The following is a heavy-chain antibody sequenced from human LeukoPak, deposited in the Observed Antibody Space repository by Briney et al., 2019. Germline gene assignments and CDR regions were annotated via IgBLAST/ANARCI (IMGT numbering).Heavy chain of an antibody. D-gene: IGHD3/OR15-3a*01. Sequence: GRSLRLSCVASGFIFSSYGMHWVRQAPGKGLEWVGIIWYDGSNKDYADSVKGRFTIPRDNSKNTLYLQMNTLRAEDTAVYYCVKDWTNEGFDPWGQGTLVTVSS. J-gene: IGHJ5*02. CDR1: GFIFSSYG. CDR3: VKDWTNEGFDP. CDR2: IWYDGSNK. V-gene: IGHV3-33*06.